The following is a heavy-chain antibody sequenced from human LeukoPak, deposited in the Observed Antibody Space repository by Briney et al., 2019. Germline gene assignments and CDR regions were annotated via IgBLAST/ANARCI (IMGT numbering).Heavy chain of an antibody. Sequence: VASVKVSCKTSGYSFTVYYMHWVRQAPGQGLEWMGWINPNSGGTNYAQKFLGRVTMTRDTSISTAYMELSRLRSDDTAVYYCASLYGDYVGSDSWGQGTLVTVSS. V-gene: IGHV1-2*02. CDR3: ASLYGDYVGSDS. J-gene: IGHJ4*02. D-gene: IGHD4-17*01. CDR2: INPNSGGT. CDR1: GYSFTVYY.